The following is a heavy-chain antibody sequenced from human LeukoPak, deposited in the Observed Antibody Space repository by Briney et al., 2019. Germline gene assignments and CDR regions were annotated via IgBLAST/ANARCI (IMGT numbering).Heavy chain of an antibody. CDR3: ARQGGDILTGYLDY. CDR1: GFTFNFNTYG. Sequence: GRSLRLSCAASGFTFNFNTYGMHWVRQAPGKGLEWVAVIWYDGSNKYYEASVKGRFTISRDNSKNTLYLQMNSLRAEDTAVYYCARQGGDILTGYLDYWGQGTLVTVSS. V-gene: IGHV3-33*01. CDR2: IWYDGSNK. J-gene: IGHJ4*02. D-gene: IGHD3-9*01.